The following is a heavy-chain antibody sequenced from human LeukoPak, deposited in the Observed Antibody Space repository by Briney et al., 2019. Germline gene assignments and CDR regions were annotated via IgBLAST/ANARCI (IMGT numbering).Heavy chain of an antibody. Sequence: PGGSLRLSCAASGFTFSSYSMNWVRQAPGKGLEWVSSIISSSSHIYYADSVKGRSTISRDNAKNSLYLQMNSLRAEDTAVYYCARTRAPSNGRVLYYMDVWGKGTTVTVSS. CDR3: ARTRAPSNGRVLYYMDV. D-gene: IGHD2-2*01. CDR1: GFTFSSYS. V-gene: IGHV3-21*01. CDR2: IISSSSHI. J-gene: IGHJ6*03.